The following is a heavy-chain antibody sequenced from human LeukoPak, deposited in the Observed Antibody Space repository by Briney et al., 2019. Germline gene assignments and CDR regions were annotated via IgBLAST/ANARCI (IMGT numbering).Heavy chain of an antibody. J-gene: IGHJ6*04. CDR1: GFTFSSYA. CDR3: AKALHAYYYGSGSYYNSPAYYYGMDV. V-gene: IGHV3-23*01. Sequence: PGGSLRLSCAASGFTFSSYAMSWVRQAPGKGLEWVSAISGSGGSTYYADSVKGRFTISRDNSKNTLYLQMNSLRAEDTAVYYCAKALHAYYYGSGSYYNSPAYYYGMDVWGKGTTVTVSS. D-gene: IGHD3-10*01. CDR2: ISGSGGST.